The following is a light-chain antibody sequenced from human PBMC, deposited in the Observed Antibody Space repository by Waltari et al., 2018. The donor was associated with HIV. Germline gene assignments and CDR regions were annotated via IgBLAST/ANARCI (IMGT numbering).Light chain of an antibody. Sequence: SYELTQPPSVSVSPGQTASITCSGDKLGDKYACWYQQKPGQSPVLVIYQDSKRHSGIPERFSGSNSGNTATLTISGTQAMDEGDYYCQAWDSSTVVFGGGTKLTVL. J-gene: IGLJ2*01. CDR2: QDS. V-gene: IGLV3-1*01. CDR3: QAWDSSTVV. CDR1: KLGDKY.